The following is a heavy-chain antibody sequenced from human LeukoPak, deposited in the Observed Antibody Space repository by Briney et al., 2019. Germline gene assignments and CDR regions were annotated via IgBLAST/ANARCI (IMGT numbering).Heavy chain of an antibody. J-gene: IGHJ4*02. CDR2: ISDTGGDT. Sequence: GGSLRLSCAASGFTFSSYVMSWVRQAPGKGLEWVSSISDTGGDTYYTDSVKGRFTIFRDNSKSTLYLQMNSLRAEDTAVYYCAKDRIRGDSYWGQGTLVTVSS. CDR1: GFTFSSYV. CDR3: AKDRIRGDSY. D-gene: IGHD3-16*01. V-gene: IGHV3-23*01.